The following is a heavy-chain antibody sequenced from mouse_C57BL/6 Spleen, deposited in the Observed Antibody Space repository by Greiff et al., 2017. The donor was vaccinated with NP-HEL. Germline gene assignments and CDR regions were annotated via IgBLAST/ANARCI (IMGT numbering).Heavy chain of an antibody. CDR1: GYTFTSYW. CDR3: AREIYYAMDY. V-gene: IGHV1-52*01. CDR2: IDPSDSET. J-gene: IGHJ4*01. Sequence: QVQLQQPGAELVRPGSSVKLSCKASGYTFTSYWMHWVKQRPIQGLEWIGNIDPSDSETHYNQKFKDKATLTVDKSSSTAYMQLSSLTSEDSAVYYCAREIYYAMDYWGQGTSVTVSS.